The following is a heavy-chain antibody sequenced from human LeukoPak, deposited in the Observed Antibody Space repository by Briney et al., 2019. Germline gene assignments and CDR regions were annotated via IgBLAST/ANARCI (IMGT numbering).Heavy chain of an antibody. V-gene: IGHV3-30-3*01. Sequence: GTSLRLSCAASGFTFSTYAMHWVRQAPGKGLEWVAVISYDGSHKYYADSVKGRFTISRDNAKNSLYLQMNSLRAEDTAVYYCAKERGTGYSSSWYSWFDPWGQGTLVTASS. CDR3: AKERGTGYSSSWYSWFDP. J-gene: IGHJ5*02. CDR2: ISYDGSHK. D-gene: IGHD6-13*01. CDR1: GFTFSTYA.